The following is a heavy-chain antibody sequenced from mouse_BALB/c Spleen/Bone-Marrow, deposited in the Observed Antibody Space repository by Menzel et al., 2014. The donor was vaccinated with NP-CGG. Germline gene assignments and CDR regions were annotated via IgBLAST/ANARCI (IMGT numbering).Heavy chain of an antibody. V-gene: IGHV1S81*02. J-gene: IGHJ1*01. Sequence: QVQLQQSGAELVKPGASVKLSCKASGYTFSNYYMYWVKQRPGQGLEWIGEGNPSNGGSNFNEKFKSKATLTVDKSSSTAYMQLSSLTSEDSAAYYCTRSNYGYWYFDVWGAGTTVTVSS. D-gene: IGHD1-1*01. CDR3: TRSNYGYWYFDV. CDR2: GNPSNGGS. CDR1: GYTFSNYY.